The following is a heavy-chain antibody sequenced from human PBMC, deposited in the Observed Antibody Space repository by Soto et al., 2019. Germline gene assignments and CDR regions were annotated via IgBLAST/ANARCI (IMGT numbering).Heavy chain of an antibody. CDR2: INPNSGGT. CDR1: GYTFTGYY. CDR3: ARGQYSYGLVALYFDY. J-gene: IGHJ4*02. D-gene: IGHD5-18*01. V-gene: IGHV1-2*02. Sequence: QVQLVQSGAEVKKPGASVKVSRKASGYTFTGYYMHWVRQAPGQGLEWMGWINPNSGGTNYAQKFQGRVTMTRDTSISTAYMELSRLRSDDTAVYYCARGQYSYGLVALYFDYWGQGTLVTVSS.